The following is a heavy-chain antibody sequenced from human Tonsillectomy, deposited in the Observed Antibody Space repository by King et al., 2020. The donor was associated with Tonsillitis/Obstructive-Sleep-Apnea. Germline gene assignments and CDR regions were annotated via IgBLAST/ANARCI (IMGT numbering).Heavy chain of an antibody. J-gene: IGHJ6*02. CDR2: IYYSGST. CDR1: GGSISSGGYY. V-gene: IGHV4-31*03. CDR3: ASDHNPQYMPKSMDV. Sequence: QLQESGPGLVKPSQTLSLTCTVSGGSISSGGYYWSWIRQHPGKGLEWIGYIYYSGSTYYNPSLKSRVTISVDTSKNQFSLKLSAVTAADTAVYYCASDHNPQYMPKSMDVWGQGTTVTVSS. D-gene: IGHD2-2*01.